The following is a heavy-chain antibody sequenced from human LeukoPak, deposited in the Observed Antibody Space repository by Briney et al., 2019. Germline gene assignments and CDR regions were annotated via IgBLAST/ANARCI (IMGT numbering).Heavy chain of an antibody. CDR2: IYYSGST. Sequence: KPSETLSLTCTVSGGSISSYYWSWIRQPPGKGLEWIGYIYYSGSTNYNPSLKSRVTISVDTSKDQFSLKLSSVTAADTAVYYCARDRGPSDYVWGVWDYWGQGTLVTVSS. D-gene: IGHD3-16*01. CDR3: ARDRGPSDYVWGVWDY. J-gene: IGHJ4*02. V-gene: IGHV4-59*01. CDR1: GGSISSYY.